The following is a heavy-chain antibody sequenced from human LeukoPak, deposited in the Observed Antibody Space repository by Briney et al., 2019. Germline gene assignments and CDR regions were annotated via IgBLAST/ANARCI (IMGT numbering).Heavy chain of an antibody. J-gene: IGHJ6*03. CDR1: GGSISSYY. V-gene: IGHV4-4*07. Sequence: SETPSLTCTVSGGSISSYYWSWVRQPAGKGLEWIGRIYTSGSTNYNPSLKSRVTMSVDTSKNQFSLKLSSVTAADTAVYYCARCYYYYYYMDVWGKGTTVTVSS. CDR2: IYTSGST. CDR3: ARCYYYYYYMDV.